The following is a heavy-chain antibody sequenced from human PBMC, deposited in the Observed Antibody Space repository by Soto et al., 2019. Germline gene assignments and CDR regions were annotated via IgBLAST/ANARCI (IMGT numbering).Heavy chain of an antibody. CDR2: IYSSGST. V-gene: IGHV4-39*01. CDR3: ATPVSSGYQAFEV. CDR1: GGSISSSSY. D-gene: IGHD3-22*01. J-gene: IGHJ3*01. Sequence: QLQLQESGPGLVRPSETLSLTCTVSGGSISSSSYWGWIRQPPGKGLEWIGSIYSSGSTYYNPSLKSRVTISVDTSKNQFSLKLSSVTAADTAVHYCATPVSSGYQAFEVWDQGTMVTVSS.